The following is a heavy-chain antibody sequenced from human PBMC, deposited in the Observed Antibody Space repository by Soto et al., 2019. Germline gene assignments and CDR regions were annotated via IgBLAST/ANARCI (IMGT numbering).Heavy chain of an antibody. CDR3: ANGGLHGSIDGGLSYFHH. D-gene: IGHD2-15*01. V-gene: IGHV3-23*01. J-gene: IGHJ4*02. Sequence: EVQMLESGGYLVQPGGSLRVSCASGFTFSHYTMAWVRQAPGKGLEWVSGFSRSNGVAYCADSVKGRFTISRDNSKNTVFLQMNSLRAEDTAVYYCANGGLHGSIDGGLSYFHHWDQGTLVTVSS. CDR1: GFTFSHYT. CDR2: FSRSNGVA.